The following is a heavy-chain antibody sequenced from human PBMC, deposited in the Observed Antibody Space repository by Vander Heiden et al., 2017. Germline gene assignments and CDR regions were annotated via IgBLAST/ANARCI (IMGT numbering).Heavy chain of an antibody. V-gene: IGHV3-23*01. CDR2: ISGSGDST. J-gene: IGHJ4*02. CDR3: AKQMWELTFEY. CDR1: GFTLRRHV. D-gene: IGHD1-26*01. Sequence: EVQLLESGGGLVQPGGSLRLSCAASGFTLRRHVMNWVRQAPGKGLEWVSAISGSGDSTYYADSVKGRFTISRDNSKNTLYLQMNSLRAEDTAVYYCAKQMWELTFEYWGQGTLVTVPS.